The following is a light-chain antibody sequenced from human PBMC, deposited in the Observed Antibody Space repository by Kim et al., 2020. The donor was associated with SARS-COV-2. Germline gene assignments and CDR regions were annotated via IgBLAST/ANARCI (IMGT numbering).Light chain of an antibody. CDR3: QVWESDSDHQGV. CDR1: NIGTKS. Sequence: SYELTQPPSVSVAPGKTARITCGGNNIGTKSVHWYQQKPGQAPVLVIFYDSDRPSGIPERFSGSNSGNTATLTISRVEAGDEAAYYCQVWESDSDHQGVFGGGTQLTVL. V-gene: IGLV3-21*01. J-gene: IGLJ3*02. CDR2: YDS.